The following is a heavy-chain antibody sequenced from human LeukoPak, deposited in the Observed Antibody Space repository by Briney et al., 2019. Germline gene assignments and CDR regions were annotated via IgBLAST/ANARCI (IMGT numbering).Heavy chain of an antibody. CDR1: GYTFTSYD. D-gene: IGHD1-20*01. CDR2: MNPNSGNT. J-gene: IGHJ6*03. Sequence: ASVKVSCKASGYTFTSYDINWVRQATGQGLEWMGWMNPNSGNTGYAQKFQGRVTMTRNTSISTAYMELSSLRSEDTAVYYCARLGYNWNYDYYYYMDVCGKGTTVTVSS. V-gene: IGHV1-8*01. CDR3: ARLGYNWNYDYYYYMDV.